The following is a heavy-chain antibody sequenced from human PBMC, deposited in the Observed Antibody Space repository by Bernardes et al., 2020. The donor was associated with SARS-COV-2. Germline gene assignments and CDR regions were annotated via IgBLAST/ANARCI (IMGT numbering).Heavy chain of an antibody. D-gene: IGHD6-13*01. Sequence: GGSLRLSCAASGFTVSSNYMSWVRQAPGTGLEWVSVIYSGGNTYYADSVKGRFTISRDNSKNTLYLQMNSLRSEDTAVYYCARDYPDPADWGQGTLVTVSS. CDR3: ARDYPDPAD. CDR1: GFTVSSNY. CDR2: IYSGGNT. V-gene: IGHV3-66*01. J-gene: IGHJ4*02.